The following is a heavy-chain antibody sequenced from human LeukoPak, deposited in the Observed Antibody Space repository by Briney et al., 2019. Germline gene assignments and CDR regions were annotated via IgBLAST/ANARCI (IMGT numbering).Heavy chain of an antibody. V-gene: IGHV3-21*01. CDR1: EFALERYT. CDR3: ARDKVHRYDFLGAKWYFYL. CDR2: ISGVGASYI. J-gene: IGHJ2*01. D-gene: IGHD3-3*01. Sequence: PGGSLRLSCEVSEFALERYTMSWVRQAPGKGLEWISSISGVGASYIFYAYSEKGRFTISRDNARNSLYLQIDSMNVEDTARHYCARDKVHRYDFLGAKWYFYLWGRGTLVSVSS.